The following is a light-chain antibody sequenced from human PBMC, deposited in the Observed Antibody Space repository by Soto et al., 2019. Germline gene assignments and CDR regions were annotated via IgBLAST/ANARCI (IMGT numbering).Light chain of an antibody. CDR1: QSVSSY. CDR2: DAS. V-gene: IGKV3-11*01. CDR3: QQRSNWPGT. J-gene: IGKJ1*01. Sequence: EIVLTQSPATLSLSPGERATLSCRASQSVSSYLAWYQQKPGQAPRLLIYDASNRGTGIPARFSGSGSGTDFTLTISILEPEDFAGYYCQQRSNWPGTFGQGTKVEIK.